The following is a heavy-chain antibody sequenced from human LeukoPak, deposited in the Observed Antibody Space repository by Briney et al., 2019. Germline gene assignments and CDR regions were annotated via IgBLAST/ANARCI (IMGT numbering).Heavy chain of an antibody. J-gene: IGHJ4*02. CDR1: RFTFNTYA. CDR3: ARARYCSSTSCYLDY. CDR2: ISSSGDST. Sequence: GGSLRLSCAASRFTFNTYAMSWVRQAPGKGLEWVPGISSSGDSTYYADSVKGRFTISRDNSKNILYLQMNSLRAEDTALYYCARARYCSSTSCYLDYWGQGTLVTVSS. V-gene: IGHV3-23*01. D-gene: IGHD2-2*01.